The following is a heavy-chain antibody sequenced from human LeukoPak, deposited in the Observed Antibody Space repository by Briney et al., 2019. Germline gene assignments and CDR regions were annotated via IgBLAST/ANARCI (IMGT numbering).Heavy chain of an antibody. Sequence: PGGSLRLSCAASGFTFSSFPMTWVRLAPGKGLEWVSSISSDSKYIYYAGSMKGRFTVSRDNARNSLYLQMNSLGAEDTAVYYCARGHSGSYQRNDAFDIWGQGTMVTVSS. V-gene: IGHV3-21*01. J-gene: IGHJ3*02. CDR2: ISSDSKYI. CDR1: GFTFSSFP. D-gene: IGHD1-26*01. CDR3: ARGHSGSYQRNDAFDI.